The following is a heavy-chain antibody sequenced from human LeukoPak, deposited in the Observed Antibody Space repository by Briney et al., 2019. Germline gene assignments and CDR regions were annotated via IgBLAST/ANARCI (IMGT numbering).Heavy chain of an antibody. CDR2: ISGNGGNT. J-gene: IGHJ5*02. V-gene: IGHV3-23*01. CDR3: AKAGHRYVVGAWFHP. Sequence: GGSLRLSCAASGFTFSTYAMSWVRQAPGKGLEWVSGISGNGGNTYYADSVKGRFTISRDNSKKKLYMQMNSLRAEDTAAYYCAKAGHRYVVGAWFHPWGQGTLVTVSS. CDR1: GFTFSTYA. D-gene: IGHD3-10*01.